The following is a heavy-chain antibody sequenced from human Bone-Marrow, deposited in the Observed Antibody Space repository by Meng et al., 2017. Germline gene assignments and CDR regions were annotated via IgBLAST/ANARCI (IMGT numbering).Heavy chain of an antibody. Sequence: GESLKISCRASGCSFSTYAIRWVRHAPRKELEWVSALSGGGFTTYYADSVKGRFTIARHNSKNTLYLQMNNLRAEDTALYYCAKYSYGLGDYFDYWGQGALVTVSS. CDR3: AKYSYGLGDYFDY. CDR2: LSGGGFTT. CDR1: GCSFSTYA. J-gene: IGHJ4*02. V-gene: IGHV3-23*01. D-gene: IGHD3-10*01.